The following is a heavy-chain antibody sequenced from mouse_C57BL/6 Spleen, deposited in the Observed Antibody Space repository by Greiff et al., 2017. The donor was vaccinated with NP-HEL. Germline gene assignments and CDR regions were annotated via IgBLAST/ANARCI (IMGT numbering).Heavy chain of an antibody. D-gene: IGHD2-3*01. V-gene: IGHV1-52*01. CDR1: GYTFTSYW. Sequence: QVQLKQPGAELVRPGSSVKLSCKASGYTFTSYWMHWVKQRPIQGLEWIGNIDPSDSETHYNQKFKDKATLTVDKSSSTAYMQLSSLTSEDSAVYYCARGGYDGYSSWFAYWGQGTLVTVSA. CDR3: ARGGYDGYSSWFAY. J-gene: IGHJ3*01. CDR2: IDPSDSET.